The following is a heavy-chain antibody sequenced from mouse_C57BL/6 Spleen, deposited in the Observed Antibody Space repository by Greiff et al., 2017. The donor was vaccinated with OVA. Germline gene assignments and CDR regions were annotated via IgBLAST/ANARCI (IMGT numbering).Heavy chain of an antibody. Sequence: VQLQQPGAELVKPGASVKMSCKASGYTFTSYWITWVKQRPGQGLEWIGDIYPGSGSTNYNEKFKSKATLTVVTSSSTAYMQLSSLTSEDSAVYYCARETELGLAYWGQGTLVTVSA. J-gene: IGHJ3*01. CDR3: ARETELGLAY. CDR2: IYPGSGST. D-gene: IGHD4-1*01. CDR1: GYTFTSYW. V-gene: IGHV1-55*01.